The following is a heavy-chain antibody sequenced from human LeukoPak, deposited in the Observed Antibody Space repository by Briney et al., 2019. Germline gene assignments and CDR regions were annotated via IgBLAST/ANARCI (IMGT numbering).Heavy chain of an antibody. CDR2: ISWNSGSI. CDR1: GLTFDDSA. V-gene: IGHV3-9*01. J-gene: IGHJ6*02. Sequence: GGSLRLSCAASGLTFDDSAMHWVRQVPGKGLEWVSGISWNSGSIGYADSVKGRFTISRDNAKNSLYLQMNSLRAEDTAVYYCARVPAIAAAGDYYYYYGMDVWGQGTTVTVSS. D-gene: IGHD6-13*01. CDR3: ARVPAIAAAGDYYYYYGMDV.